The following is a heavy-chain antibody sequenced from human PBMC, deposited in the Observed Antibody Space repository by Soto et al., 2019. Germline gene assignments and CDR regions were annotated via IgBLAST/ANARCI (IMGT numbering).Heavy chain of an antibody. CDR2: ISSSSSYI. Sequence: GGSLRLSCAASGFTFSSYSMNWVRQAPGKGLEWVSSISSSSSYIYYADSVKGRFTISRDNAKNSLYLQMNSLRAEDTAVYYCARDIAAGLVQEFDYWGQGTLVTVSS. CDR1: GFTFSSYS. D-gene: IGHD6-13*01. V-gene: IGHV3-21*01. J-gene: IGHJ4*02. CDR3: ARDIAAGLVQEFDY.